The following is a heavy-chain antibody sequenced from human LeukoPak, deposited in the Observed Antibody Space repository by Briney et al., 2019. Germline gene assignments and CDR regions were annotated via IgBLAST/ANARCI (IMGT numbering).Heavy chain of an antibody. D-gene: IGHD5-18*01. J-gene: IGHJ3*02. V-gene: IGHV3-74*01. CDR2: INSDGSST. Sequence: GGSLRLSCAASGFTFSSYWMHWVRQAPGKGLVWVSRINSDGSSTSYADSVKGRFTISRDNAKNTLYLQMNSLRAEDTAVYYCARRTYSYVDVAFDIWGQGTMVTVSS. CDR1: GFTFSSYW. CDR3: ARRTYSYVDVAFDI.